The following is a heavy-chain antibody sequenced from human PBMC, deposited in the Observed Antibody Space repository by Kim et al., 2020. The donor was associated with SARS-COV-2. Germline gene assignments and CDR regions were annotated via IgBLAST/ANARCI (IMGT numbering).Heavy chain of an antibody. J-gene: IGHJ6*03. Sequence: SETLSLTCAVYGGSFSGYYWSWIRQPPGKGLEWIGEINHSGSTNYNPSLKSRVTISVDTSKNQFSLKLSSVTAADTAVYYCASGPAATYYYYYYYMDVWGKGTTVTVSS. CDR3: ASGPAATYYYYYYYMDV. CDR1: GGSFSGYY. D-gene: IGHD2-2*01. CDR2: INHSGST. V-gene: IGHV4-34*01.